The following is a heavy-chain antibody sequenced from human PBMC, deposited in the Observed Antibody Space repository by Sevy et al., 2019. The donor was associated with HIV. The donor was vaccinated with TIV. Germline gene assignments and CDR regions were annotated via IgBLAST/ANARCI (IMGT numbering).Heavy chain of an antibody. CDR1: GFTFRNYA. J-gene: IGHJ4*02. CDR2: ISGTGGSGDET. V-gene: IGHV3-23*01. D-gene: IGHD3-22*01. CDR3: ARKYDSSGYFDY. Sequence: GGSLRLSCAASGFTFRNYAMNWVRHAPGKGLEWVSGISGTGGSGDETNYADSVKGRFTISRDDSKNSLYLQLNTLRAEDTAIYYCARKYDSSGYFDYWGQGTLVTVSS.